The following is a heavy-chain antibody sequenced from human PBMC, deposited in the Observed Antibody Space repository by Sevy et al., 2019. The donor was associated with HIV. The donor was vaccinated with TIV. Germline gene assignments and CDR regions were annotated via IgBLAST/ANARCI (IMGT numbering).Heavy chain of an antibody. J-gene: IGHJ4*02. CDR2: VKQDGSQK. V-gene: IGHV3-7*01. Sequence: GGSLRLSCAAFGFTFSDYWMGWVRQAPGKGLEWVASVKQDGSQKEYVDSVRGRFTISRDNAKNSLFLQIDSLRVDDTAMYYCAREVWPGDDWGQGTLVTVSS. CDR1: GFTFSDYW. CDR3: AREVWPGDD. D-gene: IGHD2-21*01.